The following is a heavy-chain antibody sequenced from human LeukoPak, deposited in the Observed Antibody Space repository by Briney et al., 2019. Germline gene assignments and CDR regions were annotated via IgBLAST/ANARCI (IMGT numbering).Heavy chain of an antibody. J-gene: IGHJ4*02. Sequence: SQTLSLTCAISGDSVSSNSAAWNWIRQSPSRGLEWLGRTYYRSKWYNDYAVSVKSRITINPDTSKNQFSLQLNSVTPEDTAVYYCARGGGVATKSSKYYFDYWGQGTLVTVSS. V-gene: IGHV6-1*01. CDR2: TYYRSKWYN. CDR1: GDSVSSNSAA. CDR3: ARGGGVATKSSKYYFDY. D-gene: IGHD5-12*01.